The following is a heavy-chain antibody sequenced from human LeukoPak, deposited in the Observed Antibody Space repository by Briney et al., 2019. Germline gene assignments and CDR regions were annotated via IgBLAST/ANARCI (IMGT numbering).Heavy chain of an antibody. D-gene: IGHD4-17*01. Sequence: PGGSLRLSCAASGFAFSSYWMSWVRQAPGKGLEWVAAIKGDESEIYYVDSVKGRFTISRDNTKNSLYLQMNNLRAADTAVFYCAKKRGTPVTTIDIWGQGTMVTVSS. J-gene: IGHJ3*02. CDR2: IKGDESEI. CDR1: GFAFSSYW. CDR3: AKKRGTPVTTIDI. V-gene: IGHV3-7*02.